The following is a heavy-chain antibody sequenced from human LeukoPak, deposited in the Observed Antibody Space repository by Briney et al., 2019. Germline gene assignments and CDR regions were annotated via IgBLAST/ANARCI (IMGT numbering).Heavy chain of an antibody. Sequence: GASVKVSCKASGYTLADYYMHWVRQAPGQGLEWMGIINPSGGSTSYAQKFQGRVTMTRDMSTGTVYMELSSLRSDDTAVYYCARDHGGDSFDYWGQGTLVTVSS. J-gene: IGHJ4*02. CDR2: INPSGGST. CDR3: ARDHGGDSFDY. D-gene: IGHD3-10*01. CDR1: GYTLADYY. V-gene: IGHV1-46*01.